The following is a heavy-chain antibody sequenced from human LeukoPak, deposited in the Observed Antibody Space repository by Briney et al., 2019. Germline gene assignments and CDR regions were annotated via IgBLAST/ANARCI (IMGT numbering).Heavy chain of an antibody. CDR1: GFTFSSYA. Sequence: PGRSLRLSCAASGFTFSSYAMHWVRQAPGKGLEWVAVISYDGSNKYYADSVKGRFTISRDNSKNTLYLQMNSLRAEDTAVYYCARGPMGYRGYSYGYFDYWGQGTLVTVSS. CDR3: ARGPMGYRGYSYGYFDY. J-gene: IGHJ4*02. V-gene: IGHV3-30-3*01. D-gene: IGHD5-18*01. CDR2: ISYDGSNK.